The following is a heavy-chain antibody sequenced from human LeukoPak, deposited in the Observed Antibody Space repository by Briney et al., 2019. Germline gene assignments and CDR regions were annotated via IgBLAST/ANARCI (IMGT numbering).Heavy chain of an antibody. CDR3: ARVDYGGATVRDI. CDR1: GGTFSSYA. V-gene: IGHV1-69*04. Sequence: ASVKVSCKASGGTFSSYAISWVRQAPGQGLEWMGRIIPILGIANYAQKFQGRVTITADKSTSTAYMELSSLRSEDTAVYYCARVDYGGATVRDIWGQGTMVTVSS. CDR2: IIPILGIA. J-gene: IGHJ3*02. D-gene: IGHD1-26*01.